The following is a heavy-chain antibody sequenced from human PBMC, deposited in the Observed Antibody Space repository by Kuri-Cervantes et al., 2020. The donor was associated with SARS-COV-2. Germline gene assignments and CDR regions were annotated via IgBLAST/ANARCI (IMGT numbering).Heavy chain of an antibody. CDR2: IKQDGSEK. V-gene: IGHV3-7*01. D-gene: IGHD3-22*01. J-gene: IGHJ6*02. CDR1: GFTFSSSW. CDR3: ARGRYYYDRRGLCV. Sequence: GGSLRLSCAASGFTFSSSWMSWVRQAPGKGLEWVASIKQDGSEKYYVDSVKGRFSISRDNAKNSLYLQVNSPRAEDTAVYYCARGRYYYDRRGLCVWGQGTTVTVSS.